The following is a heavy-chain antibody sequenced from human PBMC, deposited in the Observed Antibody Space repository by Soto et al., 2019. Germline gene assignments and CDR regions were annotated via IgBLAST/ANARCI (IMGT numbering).Heavy chain of an antibody. D-gene: IGHD3-10*01. J-gene: IGHJ4*02. V-gene: IGHV3-15*01. CDR1: GFTLSNAW. CDR2: IKSKTDGGTT. Sequence: EVQLVESGGGLVKPGGSLRLSCAASGFTLSNAWMSWVRQAPGKGLEWVGRIKSKTDGGTTDYPTPVKGRFTISRDDSKNTLHLQMTSLKTEDTAVYYCTTQLLWFGDDYWAQGTLVTVSS. CDR3: TTQLLWFGDDY.